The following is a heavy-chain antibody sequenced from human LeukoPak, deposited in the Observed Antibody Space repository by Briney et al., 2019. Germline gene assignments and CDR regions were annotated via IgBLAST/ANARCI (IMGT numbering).Heavy chain of an antibody. CDR3: ARAYYHDSSDYYFPLDY. CDR2: INPSGGST. CDR1: GFTFISYY. J-gene: IGHJ4*02. V-gene: IGHV1-46*01. Sequence: ASVKVSCKASGFTFISYYIHWVRQAPGQGLEWMGIINPSGGSTGYAQKFQDRVTMTRDMSTSTVYMELSSLRSEDTAVYYCARAYYHDSSDYYFPLDYWGQGTLVTVSS. D-gene: IGHD3-22*01.